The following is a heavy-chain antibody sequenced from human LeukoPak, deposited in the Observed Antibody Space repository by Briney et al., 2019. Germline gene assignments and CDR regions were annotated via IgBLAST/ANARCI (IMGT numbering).Heavy chain of an antibody. CDR3: ASPQGMVDYFDY. D-gene: IGHD2-8*01. J-gene: IGHJ4*02. V-gene: IGHV1-69*05. CDR1: GGTFSSYA. Sequence: SVKVSCKASGGTFSSYAISWVRQAPGQGLEWMGGIIPIFGPAIYAQMFQGRVTITTDESTSTAYMELISLRSEDTAVYYCASPQGMVDYFDYWGQGTLVTVSS. CDR2: IIPIFGPA.